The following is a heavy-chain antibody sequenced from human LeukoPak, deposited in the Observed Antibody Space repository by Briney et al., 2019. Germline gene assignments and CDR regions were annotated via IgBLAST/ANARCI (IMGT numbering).Heavy chain of an antibody. CDR2: INPNSGGT. J-gene: IGHJ5*02. V-gene: IGHV1-2*02. CDR1: GYTFTGYY. Sequence: ASVKVSCKASGYTFTGYYMHWVRQAPGQGLGWMGWINPNSGGTNYAQKFQGRVTMTRDTSISTAYMELSRLRSNDTAVYYCARDPARLAYNWFDPWGQGTLVTVSS. D-gene: IGHD6-19*01. CDR3: ARDPARLAYNWFDP.